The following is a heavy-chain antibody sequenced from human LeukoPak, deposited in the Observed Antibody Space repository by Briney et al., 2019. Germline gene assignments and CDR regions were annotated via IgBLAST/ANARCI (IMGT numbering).Heavy chain of an antibody. D-gene: IGHD2-2*02. CDR1: GFTFSSYD. J-gene: IGHJ4*02. CDR3: ARDQGRLGYCSSTSCYTLDY. Sequence: PGGSLLLSCAASGFTFSSYDMHWVRQAPGKGVEGVAVISYDGSNKYYADSVKGRFTISRDNSKNTLYLQMNSLRAEDTAVYYCARDQGRLGYCSSTSCYTLDYWGQGTLVTVSS. V-gene: IGHV3-30*04. CDR2: ISYDGSNK.